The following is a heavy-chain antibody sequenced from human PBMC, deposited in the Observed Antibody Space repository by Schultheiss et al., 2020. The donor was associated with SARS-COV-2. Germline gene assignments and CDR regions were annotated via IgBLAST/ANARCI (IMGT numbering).Heavy chain of an antibody. CDR1: GFTFSSYG. J-gene: IGHJ4*02. CDR2: ISYDGNNK. V-gene: IGHV3-30*03. D-gene: IGHD6-19*01. Sequence: GGSLRLSCAASGFTFSSYGMHWVRQAPGKGLEWVAIISYDGNNKNYADSVKGRFTISRDNYNNTLSLYMNSLSSEDTAVYYFARSGKPYSSGCYYFDYWGQGTLVTVSS. CDR3: ARSGKPYSSGCYYFDY.